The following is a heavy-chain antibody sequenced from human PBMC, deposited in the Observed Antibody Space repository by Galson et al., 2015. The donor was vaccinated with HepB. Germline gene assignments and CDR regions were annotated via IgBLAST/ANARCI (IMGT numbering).Heavy chain of an antibody. D-gene: IGHD3-9*01. CDR3: ARDFEWSLDY. Sequence: SLRLSCAASGFTFSSHRIHWVRQAPGKGLEWVAFIQPDGGDKSYADPGKCRFTFSRDNSKSTLYLQMNSLRVEDTAVYYCARDFEWSLDYWGQGTLVTVSS. V-gene: IGHV3-30*02. J-gene: IGHJ4*02. CDR2: IQPDGGDK. CDR1: GFTFSSHR.